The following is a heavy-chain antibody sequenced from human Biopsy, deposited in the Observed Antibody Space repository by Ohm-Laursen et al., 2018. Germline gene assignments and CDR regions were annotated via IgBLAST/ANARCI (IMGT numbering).Heavy chain of an antibody. CDR3: ATAPLLAAASFDS. V-gene: IGHV1-24*01. CDR1: GSSLTEFS. CDR2: FDAEDGET. J-gene: IGHJ4*02. Sequence: ESSVKVSCKVSGSSLTEFSIHWVRRTPGKGPQWMGGFDAEDGETLQSQHFLGRVTMTADTSRDTTFMELSSLTSDDTAVYYCATAPLLAAASFDSWGQGTLVTVSS. D-gene: IGHD2-15*01.